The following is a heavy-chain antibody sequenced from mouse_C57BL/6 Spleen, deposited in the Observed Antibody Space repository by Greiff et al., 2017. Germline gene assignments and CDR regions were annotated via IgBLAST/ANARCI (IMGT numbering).Heavy chain of an antibody. Sequence: VQLQQSGPELVKPGASVKISCKASGYSFTDYNMNWVKQSNGKSLEWIGVINPNYGTTSYNQKFKGKATLTVDQSSSTAYMQLNSLTSEDSAVYDCARSKTTADYYAMDYWGQGTSVTVSS. CDR2: INPNYGTT. V-gene: IGHV1-39*01. J-gene: IGHJ4*01. CDR3: ARSKTTADYYAMDY. CDR1: GYSFTDYN. D-gene: IGHD1-2*01.